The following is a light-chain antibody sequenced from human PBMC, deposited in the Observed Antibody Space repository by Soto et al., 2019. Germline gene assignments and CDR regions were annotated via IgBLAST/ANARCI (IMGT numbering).Light chain of an antibody. V-gene: IGKV1-5*03. J-gene: IGKJ1*01. CDR2: EAS. CDR3: QQYELQST. Sequence: DIQMTQSPSTLSASVGDRVTITCRASQSTNRHLAWYQQKPGKAPKLLIYEASSLEDGVPSRFSGSASGTEFSLTISSLQPDDFATYYCQQYELQSTFGQGTKVDIK. CDR1: QSTNRH.